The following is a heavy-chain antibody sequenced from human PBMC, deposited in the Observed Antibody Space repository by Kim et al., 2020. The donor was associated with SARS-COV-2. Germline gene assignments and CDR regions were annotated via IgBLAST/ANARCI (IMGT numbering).Heavy chain of an antibody. V-gene: IGHV3-33*06. D-gene: IGHD3-10*02. J-gene: IGHJ6*02. CDR3: AKAMFGQYLANYYGMDV. Sequence: VKGRFTISRDNSKNTLYLQMNSLRAEDTAVYYCAKAMFGQYLANYYGMDVWGQGTTVSVSS.